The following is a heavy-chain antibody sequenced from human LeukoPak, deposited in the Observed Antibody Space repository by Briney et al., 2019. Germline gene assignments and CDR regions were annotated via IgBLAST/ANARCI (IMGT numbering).Heavy chain of an antibody. CDR2: ISAYNGNT. Sequence: ASVKVSCKASGYTFTSYGISWVRQAPGQGLEWMGWISAYNGNTNYAQKLQGRVTMTTDTSASTAYMELRSLRSDDTAVYYCSRVSGSYHYYYGMDVWGQGTTVTVSS. D-gene: IGHD1-26*01. J-gene: IGHJ6*02. V-gene: IGHV1-18*01. CDR3: SRVSGSYHYYYGMDV. CDR1: GYTFTSYG.